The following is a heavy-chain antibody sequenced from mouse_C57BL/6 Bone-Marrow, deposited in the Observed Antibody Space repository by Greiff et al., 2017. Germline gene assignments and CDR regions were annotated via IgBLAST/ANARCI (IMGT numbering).Heavy chain of an antibody. Sequence: VQLQQSGAELVRPGASVKLSCTASGFNIKDDYMHWVKQRPEQGLEWIGWIDPENGDTEYASKFQGKATITADPSSNTAYLQLSSLTSEDTAVYYCTERSGYLFAYWGQGTLVTVSA. D-gene: IGHD3-2*02. V-gene: IGHV14-4*01. J-gene: IGHJ3*01. CDR2: IDPENGDT. CDR3: TERSGYLFAY. CDR1: GFNIKDDY.